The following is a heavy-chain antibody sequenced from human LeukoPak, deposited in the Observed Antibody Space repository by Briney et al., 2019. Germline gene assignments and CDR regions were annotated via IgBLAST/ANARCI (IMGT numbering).Heavy chain of an antibody. CDR3: ARDAAKYSSSSAFDI. CDR2: IYYSGST. D-gene: IGHD6-6*01. V-gene: IGHV4-59*12. Sequence: SETLSLTCTVSGGSISSYYWSWIRQPPGKGLEWIGYIYYSGSTNYNPSLKSRVTISVDTSKNQFSLKLSSVTAADTAVYYCARDAAKYSSSSAFDIWGQGTMVTVSS. J-gene: IGHJ3*02. CDR1: GGSISSYY.